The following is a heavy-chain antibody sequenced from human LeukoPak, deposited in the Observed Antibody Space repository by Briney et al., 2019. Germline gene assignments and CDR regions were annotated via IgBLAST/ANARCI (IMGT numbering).Heavy chain of an antibody. J-gene: IGHJ4*02. V-gene: IGHV3-9*01. D-gene: IGHD6-19*01. CDR1: GFTFDDYA. CDR3: AKLDAQWLARPYFDY. Sequence: GGSLRLSCAASGFTFDDYAMHWVRQAPGKGLEWVSGISWNSGSIGYADSVKGRFTISRDNAKNSLYLQMNSLRAEDTAVYYCAKLDAQWLARPYFDYWGQGTLVTVSS. CDR2: ISWNSGSI.